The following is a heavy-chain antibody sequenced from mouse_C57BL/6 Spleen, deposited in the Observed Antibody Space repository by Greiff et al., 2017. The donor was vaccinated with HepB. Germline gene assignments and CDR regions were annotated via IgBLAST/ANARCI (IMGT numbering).Heavy chain of an antibody. CDR3: ARSGVLRGYFDV. J-gene: IGHJ1*03. Sequence: QVQLQQPGAELVRPGTSVKSSCKASGYTFTSYWMHWVKQRPGQGLEWIGVIDPSDSYTNYNQKFKGKATLTVDTSSSTAYMQLSSLTSEDSAVYYCARSGVLRGYFDVWGTGTTVTVSS. D-gene: IGHD1-1*01. V-gene: IGHV1-59*01. CDR1: GYTFTSYW. CDR2: IDPSDSYT.